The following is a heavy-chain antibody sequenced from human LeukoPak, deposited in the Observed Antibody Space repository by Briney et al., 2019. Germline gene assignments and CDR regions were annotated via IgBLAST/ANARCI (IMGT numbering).Heavy chain of an antibody. CDR2: INHSGST. V-gene: IGHV4-34*01. CDR1: GGSFSGYY. J-gene: IGHJ3*02. CDR3: ARGRRYYDSVGAFDI. Sequence: SETLPLTCAVYGGSFSGYYWSWIRQPPGKGLEWIGEINHSGSTNYNPSLKSRVTISVDTSKNQFSLKLSSVTAADTAVYYCARGRRYYDSVGAFDIWGQGTMVTVSS. D-gene: IGHD3-22*01.